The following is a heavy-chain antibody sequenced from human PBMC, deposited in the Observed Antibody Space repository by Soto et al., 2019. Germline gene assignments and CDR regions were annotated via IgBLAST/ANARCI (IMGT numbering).Heavy chain of an antibody. CDR3: ARVPIKPYQIGLSRGSNWYFDLWGRGTLRSNWYFDL. D-gene: IGHD1-7*01. CDR2: MNPNSGNT. J-gene: IGHJ2*01. CDR1: GYTFTSYD. V-gene: IGHV1-8*01. Sequence: QVQLVQSGAEVKKPGASVKVSCKASGYTFTSYDINWVRQATGQGLEWMGWMNPNSGNTGYAQKFQGRVTMTRNTSISTAYMELSSLRSEDTAVYYCARVPIKPYQIGLSRGSNWYFDLWGRGTLRSNWYFDLWGRGTLVTVSS.